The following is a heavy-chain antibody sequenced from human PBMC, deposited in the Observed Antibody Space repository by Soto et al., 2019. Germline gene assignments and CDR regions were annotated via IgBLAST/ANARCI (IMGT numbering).Heavy chain of an antibody. CDR2: IYPGDSDS. V-gene: IGHV5-51*01. CDR1: GYTFATYW. CDR3: ALRHRLYTFDY. J-gene: IGHJ4*02. Sequence: GESLKISCKASGYTFATYWIGWVRQTPGKGLEWMGVIYPGDSDSRYSPSFQGQVTISADKSITTVYLQWNSLKASDTAMYYCALRHRLYTFDYWGQGTLVTVSS.